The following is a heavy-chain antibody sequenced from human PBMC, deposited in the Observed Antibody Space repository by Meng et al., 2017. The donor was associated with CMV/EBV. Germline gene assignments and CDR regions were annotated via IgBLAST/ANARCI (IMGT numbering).Heavy chain of an antibody. CDR3: AIDNPELDY. J-gene: IGHJ4*02. CDR1: GFTFSSYA. CDR2: IYSGGSST. V-gene: IGHV3-23*03. D-gene: IGHD1-14*01. Sequence: GESLKISCAASGFTFSSYAMSWVRQAPGKGLEWVSVIYSGGSSTYYADSVKGRFTISRDNSKNTLYLQMNSLRAEDTAVYYCAIDNPELDYWGQGTLVTVSS.